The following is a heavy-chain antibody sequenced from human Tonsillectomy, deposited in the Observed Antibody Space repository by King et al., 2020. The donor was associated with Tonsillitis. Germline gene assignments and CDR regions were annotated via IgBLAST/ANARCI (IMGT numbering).Heavy chain of an antibody. CDR3: VKPYDSSGYYFLVY. V-gene: IGHV3-30*02. CDR2: IRFDGSNK. J-gene: IGHJ4*02. D-gene: IGHD3-22*01. CDR1: GFTFSNYG. Sequence: VQLVESGGGVVQPGGSLRLSCAASGFTFSNYGMHWVRQAPGKGLEWVTFIRFDGSNKYYADSVKGRFTISRDNSKNTLYLQMNSLRAEDSAVYYCVKPYDSSGYYFLVYWGQGTLVTVSS.